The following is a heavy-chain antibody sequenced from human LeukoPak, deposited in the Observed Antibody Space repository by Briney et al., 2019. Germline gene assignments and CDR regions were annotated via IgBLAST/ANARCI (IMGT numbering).Heavy chain of an antibody. CDR2: IKQDGSEK. J-gene: IGHJ4*02. Sequence: GGSLRLSCAASGFTFSSSWMSWVRQAPGKGLEWVANIKQDGSEKYYVDSVKGRFTISRDNAKNSLYLQMNSLRAEDTAVYYCASRIGIAAADYWGQGTLVTVSS. CDR1: GFTFSSSW. V-gene: IGHV3-7*01. D-gene: IGHD6-13*01. CDR3: ASRIGIAAADY.